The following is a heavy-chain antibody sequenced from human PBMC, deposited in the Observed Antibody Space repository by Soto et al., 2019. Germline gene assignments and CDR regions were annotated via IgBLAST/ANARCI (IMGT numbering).Heavy chain of an antibody. CDR2: IYNDGRT. D-gene: IGHD6-19*01. CDR1: GFSVGNNF. Sequence: LVQSGGGLVQAGGSLRLSCTCFGFSVGNNFLTWVRQAPGKGLEWVSVIYNDGRTFYTDTVQGRFVASRDNSQNTMELQMNSLRVDDTAIYYCARDSHNGWGSDWWGQGDLVTVAS. V-gene: IGHV3-66*01. CDR3: ARDSHNGWGSDW. J-gene: IGHJ4*02.